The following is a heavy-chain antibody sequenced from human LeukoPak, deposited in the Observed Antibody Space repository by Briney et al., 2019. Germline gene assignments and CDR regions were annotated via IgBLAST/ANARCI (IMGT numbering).Heavy chain of an antibody. CDR2: IRGSDSTT. D-gene: IGHD1-1*01. Sequence: GGSLRLSCAASGFTFSSYGMNWVRRAPGKGLEWISYIRGSDSTTYYAHSVRGRFTISRDNAKNSLYLQMNSLRVEDTAVYYCARGDWNHGYWGQGTLVTVSS. CDR1: GFTFSSYG. CDR3: ARGDWNHGY. V-gene: IGHV3-48*01. J-gene: IGHJ4*02.